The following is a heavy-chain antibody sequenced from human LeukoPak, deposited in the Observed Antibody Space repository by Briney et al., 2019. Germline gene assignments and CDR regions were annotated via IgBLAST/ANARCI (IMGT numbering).Heavy chain of an antibody. CDR1: GGTFSSYA. J-gene: IGHJ4*02. CDR2: IIPIFGTA. Sequence: SVKVSCKASGGTFSSYAISWVRQAPGQGLEWMGGIIPIFGTANYAQKFQGRVTITADESTSTAYMELSSLRSEDTAVYYCGSSFRGGGYYDILTGYYKAWGQGTLVTVSS. D-gene: IGHD3-9*01. V-gene: IGHV1-69*01. CDR3: GSSFRGGGYYDILTGYYKA.